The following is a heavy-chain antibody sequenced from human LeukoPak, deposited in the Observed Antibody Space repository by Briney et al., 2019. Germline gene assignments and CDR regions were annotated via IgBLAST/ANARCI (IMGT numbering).Heavy chain of an antibody. CDR2: IIPIFGTA. Sequence: SVKVSCKASGGTFSSYAISWVRQAPGQGLEWMGGIIPIFGTANYAQKFQGGVTITADKSTSTAYMELSSLRSEDTAVYYCAISTVTPYYYYYYYMDVWGKGTTVTVSS. V-gene: IGHV1-69*06. D-gene: IGHD4-17*01. J-gene: IGHJ6*03. CDR3: AISTVTPYYYYYYYMDV. CDR1: GGTFSSYA.